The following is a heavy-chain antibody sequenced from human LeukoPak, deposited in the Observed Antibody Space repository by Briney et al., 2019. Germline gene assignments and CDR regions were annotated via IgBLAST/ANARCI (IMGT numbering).Heavy chain of an antibody. V-gene: IGHV1-69*06. CDR3: ARERYRGYSSSSRYFQH. J-gene: IGHJ1*01. D-gene: IGHD6-6*01. CDR1: GYTFTGYY. Sequence: GASVKVSCKASGYTFTGYYMHWVRQAPGQGLEWMGGIIPIFGTANYAQKFQGRVTITADKSTSTAYMELSSLRSEDTAVYYCARERYRGYSSSSRYFQHWGQGTLVTVSS. CDR2: IIPIFGTA.